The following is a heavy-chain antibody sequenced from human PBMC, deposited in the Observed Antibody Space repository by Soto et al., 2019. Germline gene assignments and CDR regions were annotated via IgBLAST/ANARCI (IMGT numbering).Heavy chain of an antibody. D-gene: IGHD6-13*01. CDR2: ISSSSSTI. Sequence: EVQLVESGGGLVQPGGSLRLSCAASGFTFSSYSMNWVRQAPGKGLEWVSYISSSSSTIYYADSVKGRFTISRDNAKNSLYLQMNSLRDEDTAVYYCARDSPYSSSWYVLNCFDPWVQGTLVTVSS. CDR3: ARDSPYSSSWYVLNCFDP. V-gene: IGHV3-48*02. J-gene: IGHJ5*02. CDR1: GFTFSSYS.